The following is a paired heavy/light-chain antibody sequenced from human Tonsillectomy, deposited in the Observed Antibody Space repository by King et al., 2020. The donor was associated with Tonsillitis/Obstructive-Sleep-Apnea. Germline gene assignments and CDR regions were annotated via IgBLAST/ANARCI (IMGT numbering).Heavy chain of an antibody. D-gene: IGHD5-12*01. Sequence: QVQLVQSGAEVKKLGASVKVSCKTSGYTFSDYYIHWVRQAPGQGLEWMGWINLKSGGTHYAQKFHGWVTMTRDTSISTAYMELSKLKFNDTAVYFCARGLVEMDTITFDSWGQGTLVIVSS. CDR1: GYTFSDYY. J-gene: IGHJ4*02. V-gene: IGHV1-2*04. CDR2: INLKSGGT. CDR3: ARGLVEMDTITFDS.
Light chain of an antibody. CDR2: SDS. J-gene: IGLJ2*01. CDR3: QVWDGSNDHHV. V-gene: IGLV3-21*01. CDR1: NIGGDS. Sequence: SYVLTQPPSVSVAPGETARITCGGNNIGGDSVHWFQQKPGQAPVLVIYSDSDRPSGIPERFSGSNSGNTATLTISKVEAGDEAGYFCQVWDGSNDHHVFGGGTRLTVL.